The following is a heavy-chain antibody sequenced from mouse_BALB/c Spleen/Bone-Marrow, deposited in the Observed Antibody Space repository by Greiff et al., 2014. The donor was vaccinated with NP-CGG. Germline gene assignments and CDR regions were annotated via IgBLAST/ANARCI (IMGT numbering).Heavy chain of an antibody. CDR3: ARYNYGSSQFAY. CDR1: GFNIKDTY. D-gene: IGHD1-1*01. Sequence: EVQGVESGAELVKPGASVKLSCTASGFNIKDTYMHWVKQRPEQGPEWIGRIDPANGNTKYDPKFQGKATITADTSSNTAYLQLSSLTSEDTAVYYCARYNYGSSQFAYWGQGTLVTVSA. J-gene: IGHJ3*01. V-gene: IGHV14-3*02. CDR2: IDPANGNT.